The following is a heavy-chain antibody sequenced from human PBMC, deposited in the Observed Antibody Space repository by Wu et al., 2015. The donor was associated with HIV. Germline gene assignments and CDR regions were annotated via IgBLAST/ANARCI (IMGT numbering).Heavy chain of an antibody. V-gene: IGHV1-2*02. CDR3: VRDAGPVDFDY. J-gene: IGHJ4*02. Sequence: QVQLVQSGAEVKKPGASVKVSCTTSGYTFTNYYTHWVRQAPGQTLEWIGWINPQNGGTNYAQKFHDRVTVTTDTSANTAYMELSGLTSDDTAVYFCVRDAGPVDFDYWGQGTLVTVSS. CDR1: GYTFTNYY. CDR2: INPQNGGT. D-gene: IGHD2-2*01.